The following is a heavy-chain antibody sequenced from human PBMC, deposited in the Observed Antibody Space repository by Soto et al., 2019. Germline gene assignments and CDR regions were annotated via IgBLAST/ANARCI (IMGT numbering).Heavy chain of an antibody. CDR2: IIPIFGTA. Sequence: GASVKVSCKASGGTFSRYAISWVRQAPGQGLEWMGGIIPIFGTANYAQKFQGRVTITADESTSTAYMELSSLRSEDTAVYYCARVNYYGSGEVWFDPWGQGTLVTVSS. V-gene: IGHV1-69*13. J-gene: IGHJ5*02. CDR3: ARVNYYGSGEVWFDP. CDR1: GGTFSRYA. D-gene: IGHD3-10*01.